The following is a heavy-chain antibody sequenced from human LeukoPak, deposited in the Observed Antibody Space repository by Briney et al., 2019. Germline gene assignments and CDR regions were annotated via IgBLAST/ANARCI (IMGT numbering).Heavy chain of an antibody. CDR2: ISKSGDST. V-gene: IGHV3-23*01. CDR3: AKSGQSVGYDFWSGKPDYYFDY. CDR1: GFSFSSYA. Sequence: GGSLRLSCAASGFSFSSYAMSWVRQAPGKGLEWVSAISKSGDSTFYADSVKGRFTISRGNSKNTLYLQMSSLRAEDTAVYCCAKSGQSVGYDFWSGKPDYYFDYWGQGTLVSVSS. D-gene: IGHD3-3*01. J-gene: IGHJ4*02.